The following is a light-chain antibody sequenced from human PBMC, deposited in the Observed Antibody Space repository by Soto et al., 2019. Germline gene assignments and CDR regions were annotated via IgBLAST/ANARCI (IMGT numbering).Light chain of an antibody. CDR1: QSVSSF. Sequence: EIVLTQSPATLSLSPGERATLSCRASQSVSSFLAWYQQKPGQAPRLLMFDASKRATGIPARFSGSGSGTDFTLTISSLEPEDFALYYCQQRTDWPPEITFGQGTRLEIK. CDR2: DAS. V-gene: IGKV3-11*01. J-gene: IGKJ5*01. CDR3: QQRTDWPPEIT.